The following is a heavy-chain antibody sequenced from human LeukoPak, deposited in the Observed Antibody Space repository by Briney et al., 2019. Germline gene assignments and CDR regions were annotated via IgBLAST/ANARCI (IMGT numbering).Heavy chain of an antibody. CDR1: GYTFSDYG. CDR2: VTGFNGKT. J-gene: IGHJ4*02. D-gene: IGHD3-10*01. V-gene: IGHV1-18*01. Sequence: GASVKVSCKTSGYTFSDYGLTWVRQAPGQGLEWLGWVTGFNGKTNYARRVEDRLILTTDTSTSTGTLDLRGLRADDTAVYYCARVGNSGEFDFWGQGTLVTVS. CDR3: ARVGNSGEFDF.